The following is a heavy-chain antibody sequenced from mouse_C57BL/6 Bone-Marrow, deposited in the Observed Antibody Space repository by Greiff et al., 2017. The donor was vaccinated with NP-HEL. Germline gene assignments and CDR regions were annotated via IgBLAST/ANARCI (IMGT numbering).Heavy chain of an antibody. J-gene: IGHJ4*01. D-gene: IGHD1-1*01. Sequence: EVQLVASGGGLVQPKGSLKLSCAASGFTFNTYAMHWVRQAPGKGLEWVARIRRKSSNYATYYADSVKDRFTISRDDSQSMLYLQMNNLKTEDTAMYYCVRNYYGSSYAMDYWGQGTSVTVSS. V-gene: IGHV10-3*01. CDR3: VRNYYGSSYAMDY. CDR2: IRRKSSNYAT. CDR1: GFTFNTYA.